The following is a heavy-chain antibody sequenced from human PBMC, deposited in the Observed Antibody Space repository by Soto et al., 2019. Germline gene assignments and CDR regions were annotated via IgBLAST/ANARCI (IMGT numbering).Heavy chain of an antibody. J-gene: IGHJ6*02. CDR3: ARGQGQLLPYYYGMDV. V-gene: IGHV3-21*01. Sequence: EVQLVESGGGLVKPGGSLRLSCAASGFTFSSYSMNWVRQAPGKGLEWVSSISSSSSYIYYADSVKGRFTISRDNAKNSLYLQMNSLRAKDTAVYYCARGQGQLLPYYYGMDVWGQGTTVTVSS. CDR1: GFTFSSYS. D-gene: IGHD2-2*01. CDR2: ISSSSSYI.